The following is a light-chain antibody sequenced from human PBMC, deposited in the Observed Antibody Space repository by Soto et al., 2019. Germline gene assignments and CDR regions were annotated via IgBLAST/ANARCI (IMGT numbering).Light chain of an antibody. V-gene: IGKV1-39*01. J-gene: IGKJ4*01. CDR2: GAS. CDR3: QQSYDVRLS. CDR1: QSLSDY. Sequence: DIQMTQSPSSLSADVGDRVTITCRASQSLSDYLNWYQQKPGKAPNLLIHGASTLKSGVPSRFSGGGSGTEFTLTISSLQPEDFATYYCQQSYDVRLSFGGGTKV.